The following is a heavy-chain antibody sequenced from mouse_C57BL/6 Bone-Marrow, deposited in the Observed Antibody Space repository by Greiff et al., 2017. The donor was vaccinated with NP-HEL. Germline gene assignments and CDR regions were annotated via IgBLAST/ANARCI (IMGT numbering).Heavy chain of an antibody. CDR3: TSITTVVATSYWYFDV. D-gene: IGHD1-1*01. Sequence: EVKLVESGAELVRPGASVKLSCTASGFNIKDYYMHWVKQRPEQGLEWIGRIDPEDGDTEYAPKFQGKATMTADTSSNTAYLQLSSLTSEDTAVYYCTSITTVVATSYWYFDVWGTGTTVTVSS. V-gene: IGHV14-1*01. CDR1: GFNIKDYY. CDR2: IDPEDGDT. J-gene: IGHJ1*03.